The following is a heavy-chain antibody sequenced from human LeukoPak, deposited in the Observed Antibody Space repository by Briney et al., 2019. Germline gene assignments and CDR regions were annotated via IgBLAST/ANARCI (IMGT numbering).Heavy chain of an antibody. J-gene: IGHJ4*02. V-gene: IGHV3-30*18. Sequence: PGGSLRLSCAASGFTFGIYGMHWARQAPGKGLEWLAVISHDGSNKYYAGPVKGRFTISRDNSKKTLYLQMNSLRAEDTAVYYCAKITISGYYYPAGVDYWGQGTLVTVSS. CDR3: AKITISGYYYPAGVDY. CDR2: ISHDGSNK. CDR1: GFTFGIYG. D-gene: IGHD3-22*01.